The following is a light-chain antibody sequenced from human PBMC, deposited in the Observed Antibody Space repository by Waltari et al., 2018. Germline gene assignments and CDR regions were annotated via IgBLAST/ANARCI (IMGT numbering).Light chain of an antibody. CDR2: EGN. J-gene: IGLJ2*01. Sequence: QSALTQPASVSGSPGQSITVSCTGARRDAGSYDLLCCYQQHPGKAPKLIIYEGNKRPSGVSNRFSGFKSGNTASLTISGLQAEDEAEYYCSSNAGRGIVFGGGTKLTVL. V-gene: IGLV2-23*01. CDR1: RRDAGSYDL. CDR3: SSNAGRGIV.